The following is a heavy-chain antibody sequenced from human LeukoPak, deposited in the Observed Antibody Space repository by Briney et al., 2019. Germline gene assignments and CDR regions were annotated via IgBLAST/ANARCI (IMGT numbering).Heavy chain of an antibody. D-gene: IGHD3-9*01. CDR1: GGSISSSNW. V-gene: IGHV4-4*02. CDR2: IYHSGST. Sequence: PSETLSLTCAVSGGSISSSNWWSWVRQPPGKGLEWIGEIYHSGSTNYNPSLKSRVTISVDKSKNQFSLKLSSVTAADTAVYYCARAANRGYFDWLSMHVWGQGTLVTVSS. CDR3: ARAANRGYFDWLSMHV. J-gene: IGHJ4*02.